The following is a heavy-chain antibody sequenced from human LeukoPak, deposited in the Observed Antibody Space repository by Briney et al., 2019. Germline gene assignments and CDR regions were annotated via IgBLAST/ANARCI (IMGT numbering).Heavy chain of an antibody. D-gene: IGHD3-9*01. CDR3: ARDNDILTGYYNAPRRSGMDV. CDR2: TYYRSKWYN. J-gene: IGHJ6*02. CDR1: GDSVSSNSAA. Sequence: SQTLSLTCAISGDSVSSNSAAWNWIRQSPSRGLEWLGRTYYRSKWYNDYAVSVKSRITINPDTSKNQFSLQLNSVTPEDTAVYYCARDNDILTGYYNAPRRSGMDVWGQGTTVTVSS. V-gene: IGHV6-1*01.